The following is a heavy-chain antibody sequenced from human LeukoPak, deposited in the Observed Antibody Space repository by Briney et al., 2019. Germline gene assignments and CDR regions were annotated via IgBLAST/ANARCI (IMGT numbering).Heavy chain of an antibody. J-gene: IGHJ4*02. D-gene: IGHD4-23*01. CDR2: ISYSGST. CDR1: GGSISSYY. Sequence: SETLSLTCTVSGGSISSYYWSWIRQPPGKGLEWIGYISYSGSTNYNPSLKSRVTISVDTSKNQFSLKLTSVTAADTAVYYCARTRAYGGRPDYWGQGTLVTVST. V-gene: IGHV4-59*01. CDR3: ARTRAYGGRPDY.